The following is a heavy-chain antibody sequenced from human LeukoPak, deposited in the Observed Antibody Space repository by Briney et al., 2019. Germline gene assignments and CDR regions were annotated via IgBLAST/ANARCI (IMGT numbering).Heavy chain of an antibody. Sequence: ASVKVSCKASGYTFTSYTMHWVRQAPGQRLEWMGWINAGHGNTKYSQKFQARVTITRDTSASTAYMELRSLRSEDTAVYYCARDGGGTYGRRLVTPYYYYGMDVWGQGTTVTVSS. CDR2: INAGHGNT. D-gene: IGHD4-17*01. CDR1: GYTFTSYT. V-gene: IGHV1-3*01. J-gene: IGHJ6*02. CDR3: ARDGGGTYGRRLVTPYYYYGMDV.